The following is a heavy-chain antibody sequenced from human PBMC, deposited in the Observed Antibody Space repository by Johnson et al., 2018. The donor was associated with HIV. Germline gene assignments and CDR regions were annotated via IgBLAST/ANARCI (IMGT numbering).Heavy chain of an antibody. Sequence: VQLVESGGGLVQPGGSLRLSCAASGFTFSSYWMSWVRQAPGKGLEWVSGINWNGGNTSYADSVKGRFTISRDNAKNSLYLQMNSLRAEDTALYHCAKDIKAAQMEAFDIWGQGTMVTVYS. CDR3: AKDIKAAQMEAFDI. V-gene: IGHV3-20*01. CDR2: INWNGGNT. J-gene: IGHJ3*02. CDR1: GFTFSSYW. D-gene: IGHD5-24*01.